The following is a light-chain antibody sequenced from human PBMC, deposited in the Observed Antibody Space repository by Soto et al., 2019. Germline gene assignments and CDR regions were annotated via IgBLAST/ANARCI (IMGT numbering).Light chain of an antibody. CDR3: QQYNNWLYT. Sequence: EIVMTQSPDTLSVSPGERATLSCRASQSVSSNLAWYQQKPGQAPRLLIFGASTRATGIPARFSGSGSGTELTLTISSLQSEDFALYHCQQYNNWLYTFGQGTTLEIK. J-gene: IGKJ2*01. CDR1: QSVSSN. V-gene: IGKV3-15*01. CDR2: GAS.